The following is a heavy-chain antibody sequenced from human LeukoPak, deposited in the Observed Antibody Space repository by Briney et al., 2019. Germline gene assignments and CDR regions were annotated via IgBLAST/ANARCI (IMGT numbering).Heavy chain of an antibody. J-gene: IGHJ6*02. CDR2: IGTAGDT. CDR1: GFTFSSYD. V-gene: IGHV3-13*01. Sequence: GGSLRLSCAASGFTFSSYDMHWVRHAPGKGLEWVSAIGTAGDTYYPGSVKGRFTISRENAKNSLYLQMNSLRAGDTAVYYCARARMGYYYGMDVWGQGTTVTVSS. CDR3: ARARMGYYYGMDV. D-gene: IGHD2-8*01.